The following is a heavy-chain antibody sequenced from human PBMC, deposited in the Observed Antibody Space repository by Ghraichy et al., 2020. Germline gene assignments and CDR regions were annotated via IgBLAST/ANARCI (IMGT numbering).Heavy chain of an antibody. CDR3: ARDRNNNFWSGYPGFDY. J-gene: IGHJ4*02. D-gene: IGHD3-3*01. CDR1: GGSITSYY. CDR2: IYHRGST. V-gene: IGHV4-59*01. Sequence: SETLSLTCTVSGGSITSYYWSWIRQPPGKGLEWIGYIYHRGSTNYNPSLKSRVTISVDTSKTLFSLKLSSVTSADTAVYYCARDRNNNFWSGYPGFDYWGQGILVTISS.